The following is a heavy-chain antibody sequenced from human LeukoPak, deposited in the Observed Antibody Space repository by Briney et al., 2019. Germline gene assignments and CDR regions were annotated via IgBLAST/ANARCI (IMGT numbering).Heavy chain of an antibody. CDR1: GYSFTSYW. CDR2: IYPGDSDT. CDR3: ARPRSYYDSSGYYPNWYFDL. V-gene: IGHV5-51*01. Sequence: GESLQISCKGSGYSFTSYWIGWVRPMPGKGLEWMGIIYPGDSDTRYSPSFQGQVTISADKSISTAYLQWSSLKASDTAMYYCARPRSYYDSSGYYPNWYFDLWGRGTLVTVSS. J-gene: IGHJ2*01. D-gene: IGHD3-22*01.